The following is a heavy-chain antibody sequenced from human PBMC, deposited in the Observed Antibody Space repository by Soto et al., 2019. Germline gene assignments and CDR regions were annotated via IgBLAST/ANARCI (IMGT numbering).Heavy chain of an antibody. CDR1: GYTFTSYA. V-gene: IGHV1-3*01. CDR3: ARGLGCISTSCYAGFVGYNWFDP. CDR2: INAGNGNT. Sequence: ASVKVSCKASGYTFTSYAMHWVRQAPGQRLEWMGWINAGNGNTKYSQKFQGRVTITRDTSASTAYMELSSLRSEDTAVYYCARGLGCISTSCYAGFVGYNWFDPWGQGTLVTVSS. D-gene: IGHD2-2*01. J-gene: IGHJ5*02.